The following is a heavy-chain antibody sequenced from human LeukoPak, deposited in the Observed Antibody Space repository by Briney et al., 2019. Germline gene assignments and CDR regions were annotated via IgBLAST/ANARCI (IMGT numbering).Heavy chain of an antibody. J-gene: IGHJ4*02. Sequence: SETLSLTCTVSGGSISSYYWSWIRQPPGKGLEWIGYIYYSGSTNYNPSLKSRVTISVDTSKNQFSLKLSSVTAADTAVYYCARHLTAGTLDYWGQGTLVTVSS. V-gene: IGHV4-59*08. CDR1: GGSISSYY. D-gene: IGHD6-13*01. CDR3: ARHLTAGTLDY. CDR2: IYYSGST.